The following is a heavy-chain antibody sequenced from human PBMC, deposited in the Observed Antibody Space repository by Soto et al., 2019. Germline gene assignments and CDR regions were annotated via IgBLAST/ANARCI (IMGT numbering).Heavy chain of an antibody. D-gene: IGHD4-17*01. CDR3: ARDEGSTETTYRFDY. J-gene: IGHJ4*02. V-gene: IGHV3-7*01. CDR2: IKHDGSER. CDR1: GFTFSRYW. Sequence: GGSLRLSCAASGFTFSRYWMSWVRQSPGKGLEWVANIKHDGSERHSVDSVKGRFTISRDNAKNSLYLQMNSLRAEDTAVYYCARDEGSTETTYRFDYWGQGTLVTVSS.